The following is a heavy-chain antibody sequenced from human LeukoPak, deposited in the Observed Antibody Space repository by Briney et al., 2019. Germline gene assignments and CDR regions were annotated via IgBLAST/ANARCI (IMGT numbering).Heavy chain of an antibody. D-gene: IGHD1-26*01. CDR2: IYYAGDT. J-gene: IGHJ4*02. V-gene: IGHV4-39*01. CDR3: ATLRIVGATYFDY. CDR1: GGPVSSSSYY. Sequence: SGTLSLTCTVSGGPVSSSSYYWGWVRQSPEKGLECIGTIYYAGDTYYNPSLESRLTISVDTSKNQFSLKLRSVTAADTAVYYCATLRIVGATYFDYWGQGTLVTVSS.